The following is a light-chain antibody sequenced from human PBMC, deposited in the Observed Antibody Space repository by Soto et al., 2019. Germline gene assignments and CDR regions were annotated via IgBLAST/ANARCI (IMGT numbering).Light chain of an antibody. CDR2: AAS. Sequence: DIQLTQSPSFLSASVGDRVTITCRASQDINTYLAWYQQNPGKAPKLLILAASTMQNGVPSRFSGSASGTEFTVTITSLQPEDFATYYCQQRKGYPITFGQGIRLEIK. V-gene: IGKV1-9*01. CDR3: QQRKGYPIT. CDR1: QDINTY. J-gene: IGKJ5*01.